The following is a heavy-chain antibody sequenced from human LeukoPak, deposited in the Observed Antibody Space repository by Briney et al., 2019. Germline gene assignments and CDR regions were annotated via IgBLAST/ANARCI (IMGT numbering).Heavy chain of an antibody. V-gene: IGHV4-38-2*01. CDR2: IYHSGST. J-gene: IGHJ4*02. CDR3: AIHGLRMPGNSSGWPFDY. Sequence: SETLSLTCAVSGYSISSGYYWGWIRQHPGKGLEWIGSIYHSGSTYYNPSLKSRVTISVDTSKNQFSLKLSSVTAADTAVYYCAIHGLRMPGNSSGWPFDYWGQGTLVTVSS. CDR1: GYSISSGYY. D-gene: IGHD6-19*01.